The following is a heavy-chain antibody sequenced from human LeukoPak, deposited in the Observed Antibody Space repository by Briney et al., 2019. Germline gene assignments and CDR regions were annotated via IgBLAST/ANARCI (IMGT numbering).Heavy chain of an antibody. CDR3: ARGNWNYSPFDY. J-gene: IGHJ4*02. V-gene: IGHV4-59*01. CDR2: IHNSGTT. CDR1: GGSINSYY. Sequence: KPSETLSLTCAVSGGSINSYYWSWIRQPPGKGLEWIGYIHNSGTTNYNPSLKSRVTISVDTSKNQFSLKLSSVTAADTAVYYCARGNWNYSPFDYWGQGTLVTVSS. D-gene: IGHD1-7*01.